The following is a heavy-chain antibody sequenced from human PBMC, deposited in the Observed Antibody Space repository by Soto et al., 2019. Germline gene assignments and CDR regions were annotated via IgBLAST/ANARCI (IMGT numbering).Heavy chain of an antibody. J-gene: IGHJ3*01. D-gene: IGHD1-26*01. CDR3: ARDPAFYSGNPDAFDV. CDR2: INNDGSIT. CDR1: AFTFSNYW. V-gene: IGHV3-74*01. Sequence: PGGSLRLSCAASAFTFSNYWMHWVRQAPGKGLVWVSRINNDGSITTYADSVKGRFTISRDNSKNTLYLQMNSLRAEDTAVYYCARDPAFYSGNPDAFDVWGQGTMVTVSS.